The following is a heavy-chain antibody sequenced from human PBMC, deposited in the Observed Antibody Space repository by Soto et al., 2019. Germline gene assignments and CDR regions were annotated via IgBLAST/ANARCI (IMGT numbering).Heavy chain of an antibody. V-gene: IGHV3-23*01. CDR3: AKEYWDYYDSSGYFVY. J-gene: IGHJ4*02. CDR1: GFTFSSYA. CDR2: ISGSGGST. Sequence: GGSLRLSCAASGFTFSSYAMSWVRQAPGKGLEWVSAISGSGGSTYYADSVKGRFTISRDNSKNTLYLQMNSLRAEDTAVYYCAKEYWDYYDSSGYFVYWGQGTLVTVSS. D-gene: IGHD3-22*01.